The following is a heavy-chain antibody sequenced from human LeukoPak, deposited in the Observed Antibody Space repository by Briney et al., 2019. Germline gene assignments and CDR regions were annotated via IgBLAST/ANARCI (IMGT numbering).Heavy chain of an antibody. D-gene: IGHD3-22*01. V-gene: IGHV4-34*01. CDR3: ARGLGSDYYDSSGHHYFDY. CDR1: GFTFSSYG. CDR2: INHSGST. J-gene: IGHJ4*02. Sequence: GSLRLSCAASGFTFSSYGMHWVRQPPGKGLEWIGEINHSGSTNYNPSLKSRVTISVDTSKNQFSLKLSSVTAADTAVYYCARGLGSDYYDSSGHHYFDYWGQGTLVTVSS.